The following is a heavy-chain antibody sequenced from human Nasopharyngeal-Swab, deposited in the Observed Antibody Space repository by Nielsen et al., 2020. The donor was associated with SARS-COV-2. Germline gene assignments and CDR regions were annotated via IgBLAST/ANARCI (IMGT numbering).Heavy chain of an antibody. V-gene: IGHV4-59*12. D-gene: IGHD6-13*01. CDR2: IYYSGST. J-gene: IGHJ6*02. Sequence: WIRQPPGKGLEWIGYIYYSGSTNYNPSLKSRVTISVDTSKNQFSLKLSSVTAADTAVYYCARSIAAAGTSSGYYGMDVWGQGTTATVSS. CDR3: ARSIAAAGTSSGYYGMDV.